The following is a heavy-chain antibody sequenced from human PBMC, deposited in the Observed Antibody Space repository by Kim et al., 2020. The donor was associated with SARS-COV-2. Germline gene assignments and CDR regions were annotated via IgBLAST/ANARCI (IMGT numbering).Heavy chain of an antibody. D-gene: IGHD2-15*01. Sequence: GGSLRLSCAVSGFTFSSYSMNWVRQAPGKGLEWVSSISGSSSYTYYADSVKGRFTISRDNAKNSLYLQMNSLRAEDTAVYYCARTGSGYCSGGSCYSGNWFDPWGQGTLVTVSS. CDR3: ARTGSGYCSGGSCYSGNWFDP. J-gene: IGHJ5*02. V-gene: IGHV3-21*01. CDR1: GFTFSSYS. CDR2: ISGSSSYT.